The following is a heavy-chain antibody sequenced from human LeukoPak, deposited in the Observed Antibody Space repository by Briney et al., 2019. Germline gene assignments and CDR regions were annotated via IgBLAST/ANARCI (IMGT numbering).Heavy chain of an antibody. CDR2: VFYTGKT. CDR3: ARVFDS. Sequence: PSETLSLTCTVSGGSVSTSDYYWGWIRQSPVKGLEWNGDVFYTGKTNYNPSLRGRATISTDTSKNQFSLKLTYVTAADSAVYYCARVFDSWGQGTLVTVSS. J-gene: IGHJ4*02. V-gene: IGHV4-39*07. CDR1: GGSVSTSDYY.